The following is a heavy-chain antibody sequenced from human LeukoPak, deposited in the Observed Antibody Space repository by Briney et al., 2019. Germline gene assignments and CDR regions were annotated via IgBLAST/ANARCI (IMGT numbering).Heavy chain of an antibody. V-gene: IGHV5-51*01. D-gene: IGHD5-12*01. CDR2: IYPGDSDT. CDR1: GHSFTNHW. J-gene: IGHJ4*02. CDR3: ARETRGYSGYDQFDY. Sequence: GESLKISCKASGHSFTNHWIGWVRQMPGKGLEWMGIIYPGDSDTRYSPSFQGQVTISADKSISTAYLQWSSLKASDTAMYYCARETRGYSGYDQFDYWGQGTLVTVSS.